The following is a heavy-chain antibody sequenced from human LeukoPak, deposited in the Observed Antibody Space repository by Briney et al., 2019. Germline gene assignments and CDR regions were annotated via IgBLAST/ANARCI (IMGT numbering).Heavy chain of an antibody. D-gene: IGHD3-10*02. CDR1: GFTFSTFA. V-gene: IGHV3-21*01. Sequence: GGSLRLSCAASGFTFSTFAMHWVRLSPGKGLEWVSSITGSGPYMLYADSVKHRFTISRDNAKNSLYLQMNSLRAEDTAVYYCAELGITMIGGVWGKGTTVTISS. CDR3: AELGITMIGGV. CDR2: ITGSGPYM. J-gene: IGHJ6*04.